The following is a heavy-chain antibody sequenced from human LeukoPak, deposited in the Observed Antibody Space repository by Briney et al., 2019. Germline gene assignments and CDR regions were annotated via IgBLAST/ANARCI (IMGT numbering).Heavy chain of an antibody. CDR1: GFTFSSYW. CDR3: ARVGGGDGSGWSTTDY. V-gene: IGHV3-7*01. CDR2: INQDGSEK. D-gene: IGHD6-19*01. Sequence: PGGSLRLSCVGAGFTFSSYWMSWVRQAPGKGLEWVANINQDGSEKYDVDSAKGRFTISRDNAKNSLYLQMKSLRVEDTAMNYCARVGGGDGSGWSTTDYWGQGTLVTISS. J-gene: IGHJ4*02.